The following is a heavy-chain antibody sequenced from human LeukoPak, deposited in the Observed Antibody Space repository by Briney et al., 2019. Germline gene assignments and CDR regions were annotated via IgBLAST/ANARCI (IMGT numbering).Heavy chain of an antibody. CDR3: ARDRVVAATGWFDP. J-gene: IGHJ5*02. V-gene: IGHV3-30*03. CDR2: ISYDGSNK. Sequence: GGSLRLSCAASGFSFNDYSMNWVRQAPGKGLEWVAVISYDGSNKYYADSVKGRFTISRDNSKHTLYLQMNSLRAEDTAVYYCARDRVVAATGWFDPWGQGTLVTVSS. D-gene: IGHD2-15*01. CDR1: GFSFNDYS.